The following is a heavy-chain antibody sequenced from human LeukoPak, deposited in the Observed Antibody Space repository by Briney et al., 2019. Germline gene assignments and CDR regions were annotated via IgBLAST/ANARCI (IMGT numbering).Heavy chain of an antibody. D-gene: IGHD3-16*01. V-gene: IGHV3-74*01. Sequence: PGGSLRLSCTASGFTFSTYRMHWVRQAPGKGLVWVSRISGDGSSTYYADSVKGRFTISRDNAKNTVYLQMNSLRAEDTAMYYCARSWGGFGLWGQGTVVTVSS. CDR2: ISGDGSST. CDR1: GFTFSTYR. CDR3: ARSWGGFGL. J-gene: IGHJ3*01.